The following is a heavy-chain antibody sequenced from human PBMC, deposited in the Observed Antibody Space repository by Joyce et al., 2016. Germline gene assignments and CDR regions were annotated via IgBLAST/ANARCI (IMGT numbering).Heavy chain of an antibody. Sequence: QVQLEQSGAEVKKPGSSVKVSCKTSGDIFNAYGINWVRQAPGQGLEWLGGIVPMSATTDYAQKFRGRLTISAHEPTSPVYMELSSLRSDDTGTYYCARGRGDDFWSGYYGSIDYWGQGTLVSVSS. J-gene: IGHJ4*02. CDR3: ARGRGDDFWSGYYGSIDY. CDR1: GDIFNAYG. V-gene: IGHV1-69*01. D-gene: IGHD3-3*01. CDR2: IVPMSATT.